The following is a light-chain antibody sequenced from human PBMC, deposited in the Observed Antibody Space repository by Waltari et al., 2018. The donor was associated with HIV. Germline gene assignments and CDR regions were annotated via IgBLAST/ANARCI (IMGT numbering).Light chain of an antibody. CDR2: EDN. V-gene: IGLV6-57*01. CDR1: SGSIGSNY. CDR3: QSYDTKTHWV. Sequence: NFMLTQPHSVSGSAGKTVTISCTRDSGSIGSNYVHWFQQRPGSSPRTLIFEDNQRPSGVSDRFSASIDSSSNSASLTISGLKTEDEGHYYCQSYDTKTHWVFGGGSKLTVL. J-gene: IGLJ3*02.